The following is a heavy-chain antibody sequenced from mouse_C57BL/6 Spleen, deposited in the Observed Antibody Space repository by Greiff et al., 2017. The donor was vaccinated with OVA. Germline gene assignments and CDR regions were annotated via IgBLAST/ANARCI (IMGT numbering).Heavy chain of an antibody. CDR2: ISNGGGST. CDR1: GFTFSDYY. J-gene: IGHJ2*01. Sequence: EVQGVESGGGLVQPGGSLKLSCAASGFTFSDYYMYWVRQTPEKRLEWVAYISNGGGSTYYPDTVKGRFTISRDNAKNTLYLQMSRLKSEDTAMYYCARIYYGPGGHYFDYWGQGTTLTVSS. D-gene: IGHD2-1*01. CDR3: ARIYYGPGGHYFDY. V-gene: IGHV5-12*01.